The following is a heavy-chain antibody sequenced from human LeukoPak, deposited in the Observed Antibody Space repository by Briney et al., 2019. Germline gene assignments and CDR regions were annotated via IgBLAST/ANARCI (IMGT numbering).Heavy chain of an antibody. CDR1: GGTFSSYA. V-gene: IGHV1-69*13. CDR3: ARGSQQLEPNPLDY. Sequence: ASVKVSCKASGGTFSSYAISWVRQAPGQGLEWMGGIIPIFGTANYAQKFQGRVTITADESTSTAYMELSSLRSGDTAVYYCARGSQQLEPNPLDYWGQGTLVTVSS. J-gene: IGHJ4*02. D-gene: IGHD6-13*01. CDR2: IIPIFGTA.